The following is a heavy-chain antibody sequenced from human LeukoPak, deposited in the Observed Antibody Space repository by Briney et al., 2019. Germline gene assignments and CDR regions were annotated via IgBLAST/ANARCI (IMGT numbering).Heavy chain of an antibody. J-gene: IGHJ5*02. CDR2: IHYSGGT. V-gene: IGHV4-39*01. CDR1: GASISSSHYY. D-gene: IGHD2-8*02. Sequence: QTSETLSLTCTVSGASISSSHYYWAWIRQPPGRGLEWIGSIHYSGGTYYNPSLESRVTISVDTSKNQFSLRLSSVTAADTGVYHCAPGSTGGTRGSWFDPWGQGTLVTVSS. CDR3: APGSTGGTRGSWFDP.